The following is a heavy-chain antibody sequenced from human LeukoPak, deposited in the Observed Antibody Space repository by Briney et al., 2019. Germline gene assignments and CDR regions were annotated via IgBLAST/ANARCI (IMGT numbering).Heavy chain of an antibody. CDR1: GGTFSSYA. D-gene: IGHD3-10*01. V-gene: IGHV1-69*13. CDR2: IIPIFGTA. Sequence: GASVKVSCKASGGTFSSYAISWVRQAPGQGLEWMGGIIPIFGTANYAQKFQGRVTITADESTSTAYMELSSLRAEDTAVYYCAKDVLHPRPSTFDYWGQGTLVTVSS. CDR3: AKDVLHPRPSTFDY. J-gene: IGHJ4*02.